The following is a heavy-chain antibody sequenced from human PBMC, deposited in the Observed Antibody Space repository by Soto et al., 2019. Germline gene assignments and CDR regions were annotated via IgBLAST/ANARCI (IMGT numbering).Heavy chain of an antibody. CDR3: ARVVVVPAAINRPFDY. Sequence: ASVKVSCKASGYTLTSYAMHWVRQAPGQRLEWMGWISAYNGNTKYAQKLQGRVTMTTDTSTSTAYMELRSLRSDDTAVYYCARVVVVPAAINRPFDYWGQGTLVTVSS. CDR1: GYTLTSYA. CDR2: ISAYNGNT. J-gene: IGHJ4*02. V-gene: IGHV1-18*01. D-gene: IGHD2-2*01.